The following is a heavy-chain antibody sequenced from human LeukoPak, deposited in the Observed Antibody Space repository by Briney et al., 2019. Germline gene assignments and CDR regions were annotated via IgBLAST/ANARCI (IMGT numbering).Heavy chain of an antibody. Sequence: ASVKVSCKVSGYTLTELSMHWVRQAPGKGLEWMGGFDPEDGETIYAQKFQGRVTMTEDTSTDTAYMELSSLRSEDTAVYYCALRIAAANWFDPWSQGTLVTVSS. V-gene: IGHV1-24*01. J-gene: IGHJ5*02. CDR1: GYTLTELS. CDR3: ALRIAAANWFDP. D-gene: IGHD6-13*01. CDR2: FDPEDGET.